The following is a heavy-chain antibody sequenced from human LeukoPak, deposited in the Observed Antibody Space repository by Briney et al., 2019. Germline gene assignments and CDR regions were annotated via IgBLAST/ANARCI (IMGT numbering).Heavy chain of an antibody. CDR3: AREVRIAAAGPNWFDP. CDR1: GFTFSSYY. Sequence: GGSLRLSCAASGFTFSSYYMNWVRQAPGKGLEWVSSISRTTNYTYYTDSVKGRFTISRDNSKNTLYLQMNSLRAEDTAVYYCAREVRIAAAGPNWFDPWGQGTLVTVSS. J-gene: IGHJ5*02. CDR2: ISRTTNYT. V-gene: IGHV3-21*01. D-gene: IGHD6-13*01.